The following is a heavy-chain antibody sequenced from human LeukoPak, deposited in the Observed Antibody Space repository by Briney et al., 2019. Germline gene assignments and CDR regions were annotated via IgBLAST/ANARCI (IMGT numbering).Heavy chain of an antibody. V-gene: IGHV4-59*11. CDR3: ARLLDNDSSGYPDTFDM. J-gene: IGHJ3*02. Sequence: SETPSLTCAVSGGSISGHYWSWIRQPPGKGLEWIGYIYYSGKTYYGSSLRSRVTISVDTSKNHFSLKLTSMTAADTAVYYCARLLDNDSSGYPDTFDMWGQGTMVTVSS. CDR1: GGSISGHY. D-gene: IGHD3-22*01. CDR2: IYYSGKT.